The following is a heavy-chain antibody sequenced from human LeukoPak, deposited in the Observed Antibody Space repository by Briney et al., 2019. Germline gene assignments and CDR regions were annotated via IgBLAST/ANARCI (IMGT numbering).Heavy chain of an antibody. CDR2: ISAYNGNT. V-gene: IGHV1-18*01. Sequence: ASVKVSCKASGYTFTSYGISWVRQAPGQGLEWMGWISAYNGNTNYAQKLQGRVTMTTDTSTSTAYMELRSLRSEDTAVYYCARGAPIYYYDSSGYSNWFDPWGQGTLVTVSS. CDR3: ARGAPIYYYDSSGYSNWFDP. CDR1: GYTFTSYG. J-gene: IGHJ5*02. D-gene: IGHD3-22*01.